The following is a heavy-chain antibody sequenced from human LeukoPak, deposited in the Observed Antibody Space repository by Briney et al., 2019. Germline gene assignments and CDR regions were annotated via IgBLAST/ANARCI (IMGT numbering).Heavy chain of an antibody. CDR2: ISGSGGST. Sequence: GEPLRLSCAASGVTFSSYAMSWVRQAPGKGLEWVSAISGSGGSTYYADSVKGRFTISRDNSKNTLYLQMNSLRAEDTAVYYCAKDRAPFYYDSSGYYGYFDHWGQGTLVTVSS. CDR1: GVTFSSYA. CDR3: AKDRAPFYYDSSGYYGYFDH. V-gene: IGHV3-23*01. J-gene: IGHJ4*02. D-gene: IGHD3-22*01.